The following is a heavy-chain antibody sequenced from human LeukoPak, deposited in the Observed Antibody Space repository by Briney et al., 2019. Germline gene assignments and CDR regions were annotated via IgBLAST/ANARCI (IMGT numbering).Heavy chain of an antibody. V-gene: IGHV4-61*02. CDR2: IYTSGST. CDR3: ARDNLDYDILTGYSQYYFDY. D-gene: IGHD3-9*01. Sequence: SQTLSLTCTVSGGSISSGSYYWSWLRQPAGKGLEWIGRIYTSGSTNYNPSLKSRVTISVDTSKNQFSLKLSSVPAADTAVYYCARDNLDYDILTGYSQYYFDYWGQGTLVTVSS. CDR1: GGSISSGSYY. J-gene: IGHJ4*02.